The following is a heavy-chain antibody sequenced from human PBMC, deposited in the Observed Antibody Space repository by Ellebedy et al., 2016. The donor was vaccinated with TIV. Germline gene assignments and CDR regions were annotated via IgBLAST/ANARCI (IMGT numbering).Heavy chain of an antibody. J-gene: IGHJ3*02. V-gene: IGHV1-46*01. CDR3: ARDRVTTYYYDSSGSEGAFDI. Sequence: ASVKVSXKASRYTFTSYYLHWVRQAPGQGLEWMGLINPSSGSTSYAQKFQGRVTMTRDTSTTTVYMNLSSLRSEDTAVYYCARDRVTTYYYDSSGSEGAFDIWGQGTMVTVSS. CDR1: RYTFTSYY. D-gene: IGHD3-22*01. CDR2: INPSSGST.